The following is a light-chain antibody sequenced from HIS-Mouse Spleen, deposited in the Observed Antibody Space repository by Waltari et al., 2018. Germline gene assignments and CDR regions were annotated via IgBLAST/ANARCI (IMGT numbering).Light chain of an antibody. CDR3: CSYAGSSTLV. CDR2: EGS. V-gene: IGLV2-23*01. J-gene: IGLJ2*01. Sequence: QSALTQPASVSGSPGQSITIPCTGPSSDVGSDNFVSWYQQHPGKAPKPMIYEGSKRPSGVSNRFSGSKSGNTASLTISGLQAEDEADYYCCSYAGSSTLVFGGGTKLTVL. CDR1: SSDVGSDNF.